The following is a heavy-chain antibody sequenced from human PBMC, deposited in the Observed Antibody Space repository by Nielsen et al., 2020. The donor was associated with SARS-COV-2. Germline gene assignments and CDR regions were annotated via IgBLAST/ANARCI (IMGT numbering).Heavy chain of an antibody. CDR3: TRVYYYGSGSLDY. J-gene: IGHJ4*02. CDR2: IRTKAHGGTT. V-gene: IGHV3-49*04. D-gene: IGHD3-10*01. CDR1: GFIFSDYA. Sequence: GGSLRLSCAASGFIFSDYAMAWVRQAPGKGLEWVGFIRTKAHGGTTEYAASVKGRFTISRDDSKSIAYLQMNSLKTEDTAVYYCTRVYYYGSGSLDYWGQGTLVTVSS.